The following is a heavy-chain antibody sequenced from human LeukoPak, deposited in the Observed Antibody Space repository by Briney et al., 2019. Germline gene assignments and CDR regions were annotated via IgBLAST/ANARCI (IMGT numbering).Heavy chain of an antibody. CDR1: GFTFNNYV. J-gene: IGHJ4*02. CDR2: ISGDGGNT. D-gene: IGHD3-9*01. CDR3: ARVRDRYFEALDY. Sequence: GGSLRLSCAASGFTFNNYVMSWVRQAPGKGLEWVSSISGDGGNTYYADSVKGRFTISRDNSKSTLYLQMNSLRAEDTAVYYCARVRDRYFEALDYWGQGTLVTVSS. V-gene: IGHV3-23*01.